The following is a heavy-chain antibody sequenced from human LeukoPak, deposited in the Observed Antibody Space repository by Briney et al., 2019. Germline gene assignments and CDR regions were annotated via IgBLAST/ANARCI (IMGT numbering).Heavy chain of an antibody. CDR3: ARDTSAGWFDP. J-gene: IGHJ5*02. CDR1: GFTFSAYW. V-gene: IGHV3-74*01. D-gene: IGHD6-13*01. CDR2: INNDGSST. Sequence: GGSLRLSCVGSGFTFSAYWMHWVRQAPGKGLVWVSRINNDGSSTSYADSVKGRLTISRDNAKSTLYLHMNSLRAEDTAVYYCARDTSAGWFDPWGQGTLVTVSS.